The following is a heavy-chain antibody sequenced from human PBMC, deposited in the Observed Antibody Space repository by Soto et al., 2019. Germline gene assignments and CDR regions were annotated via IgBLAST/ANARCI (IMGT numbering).Heavy chain of an antibody. CDR2: INHSGST. Sequence: PSVTLSLTCAVYGVSFSGYYWSWIRQPPGKGLEWIGEINHSGSTNYNPSLKSRVTISVDTSKNQFSLKLSSVTAADTAVYYCARGLKRGRSLYYYDSSGYPGAAFDIWGQGTMVTVSS. D-gene: IGHD3-22*01. CDR1: GVSFSGYY. CDR3: ARGLKRGRSLYYYDSSGYPGAAFDI. J-gene: IGHJ3*02. V-gene: IGHV4-34*01.